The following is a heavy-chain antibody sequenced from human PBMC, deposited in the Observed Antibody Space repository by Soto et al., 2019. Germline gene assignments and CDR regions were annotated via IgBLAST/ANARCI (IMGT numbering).Heavy chain of an antibody. J-gene: IGHJ6*02. V-gene: IGHV1-69*01. Sequence: VKVACKASGGPFISYAIIWVRQAPGQGLEWMGGIIPIFGTANYAQKFQGRVTITADESTSTAYMELSSLRSEDTAVYYCARYCSGGTCYALGYYYGMDVWGQGTTVTVSS. CDR2: IIPIFGTA. CDR3: ARYCSGGTCYALGYYYGMDV. D-gene: IGHD2-15*01. CDR1: GGPFISYA.